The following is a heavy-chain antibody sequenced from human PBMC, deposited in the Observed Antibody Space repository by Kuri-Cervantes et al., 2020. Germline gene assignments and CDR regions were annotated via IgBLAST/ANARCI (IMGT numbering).Heavy chain of an antibody. CDR3: ARDHPVTAAFDI. CDR2: IRSKAYGGTT. Sequence: GGSLRLSCAASGFTVSSNYMSWVRQAPGKGLEWVGFIRSKAYGGTTEYAASVKGRFTISRDDPKSIAYLQMNSLKTEDTAVYYCARDHPVTAAFDIWGQGTMVTVSS. CDR1: GFTVSSNY. D-gene: IGHD2-21*02. V-gene: IGHV3-71*03. J-gene: IGHJ3*02.